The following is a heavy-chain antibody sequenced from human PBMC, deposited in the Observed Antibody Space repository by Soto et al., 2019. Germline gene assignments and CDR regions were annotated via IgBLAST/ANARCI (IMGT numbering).Heavy chain of an antibody. CDR2: IYYSGRS. V-gene: IGHV4-39*01. D-gene: IGHD4-17*01. CDR1: GGSITSSSYY. CDR3: ARQRTTVVTQAYFDI. Sequence: ETLSLTCTVSGGSITSSSYYWGWIRQPPGKGLEWIGGIYYSGRSYYNPSLKSRVTMSVDTSKNQFSLTLNSVTAADAAVYYCARQRTTVVTQAYFDIWGQGALVTVSS. J-gene: IGHJ4*02.